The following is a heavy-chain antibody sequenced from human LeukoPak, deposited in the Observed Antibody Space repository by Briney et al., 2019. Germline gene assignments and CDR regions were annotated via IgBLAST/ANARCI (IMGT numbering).Heavy chain of an antibody. CDR1: GFTFSSYS. Sequence: GGSLRLSCAASGFTFSSYSMNWVRQAPGKGLEWVSSISSSSSYIYYADSVKGRFTISRDNAKNSLYLQMNSLRAEDTAVYYCSRDGGAETDDHYFDYWGQGTLVTVSS. V-gene: IGHV3-21*01. D-gene: IGHD2-15*01. CDR3: SRDGGAETDDHYFDY. CDR2: ISSSSSYI. J-gene: IGHJ4*02.